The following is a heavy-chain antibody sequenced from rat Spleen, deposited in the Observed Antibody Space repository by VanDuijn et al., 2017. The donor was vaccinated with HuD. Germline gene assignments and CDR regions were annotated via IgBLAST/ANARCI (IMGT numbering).Heavy chain of an antibody. CDR2: VPYEGVPI. J-gene: IGHJ2*01. CDR1: GFTFSDYY. CDR3: ARHGRRRVPLDY. V-gene: IGHV5-22*01. Sequence: EVQLVESGGGLVQPGRSLKLSCVASGFTFSDYYMAWVRQAPKKGLEWVASVPYEGVPIYSGDSVKGRFTVSRDNAKSTLYLQMDSLRSEDTATYYCARHGRRRVPLDYWGQGVMVTVSS. D-gene: IGHD1-11*01.